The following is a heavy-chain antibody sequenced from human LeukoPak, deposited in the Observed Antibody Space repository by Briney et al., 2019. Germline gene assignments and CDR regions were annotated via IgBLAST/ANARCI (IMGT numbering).Heavy chain of an antibody. D-gene: IGHD1-1*01. Sequence: PSETLSLTCTVSGGSISSGSYYWSWIRQSAGKGLEWIGRIYTSGITNYNPSLKSRVTISVDTSKNQFSLKLSSVTAADTAVYYCARDHNWNDVDWFDPWGQGTLVTVSS. CDR3: ARDHNWNDVDWFDP. V-gene: IGHV4-61*02. CDR2: IYTSGIT. CDR1: GGSISSGSYY. J-gene: IGHJ5*02.